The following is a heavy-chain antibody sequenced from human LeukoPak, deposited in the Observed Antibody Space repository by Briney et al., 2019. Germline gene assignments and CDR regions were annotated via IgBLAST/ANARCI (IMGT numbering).Heavy chain of an antibody. CDR3: ARVDDVIYGTDV. V-gene: IGHV4-59*01. J-gene: IGHJ6*02. Sequence: PSETLSLTCTVSGGSISSYYWSWIRQPPGKGLEWIGYIYYSGSTNYNPSLKSRVTISVDTSKNQFSLKLSSVTAADTAVYYCARVDDVIYGTDVWGQGTTVTVSS. CDR1: GGSISSYY. D-gene: IGHD2/OR15-2a*01. CDR2: IYYSGST.